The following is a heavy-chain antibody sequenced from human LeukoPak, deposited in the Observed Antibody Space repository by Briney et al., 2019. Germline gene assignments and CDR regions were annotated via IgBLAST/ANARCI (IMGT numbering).Heavy chain of an antibody. D-gene: IGHD6-13*01. V-gene: IGHV4-39*07. CDR3: ARGRGYSSQGIYYYYYMDV. Sequence: SETLSLTCTISGGSISSSSYYWGWIRQPPGKGLEWIGSIYYSGSTYYNPSLKSRVTISVDTSKNQFSLKLSSVTAADTAVYYCARGRGYSSQGIYYYYYMDVWGKGTTVTVSS. CDR1: GGSISSSSYY. CDR2: IYYSGST. J-gene: IGHJ6*03.